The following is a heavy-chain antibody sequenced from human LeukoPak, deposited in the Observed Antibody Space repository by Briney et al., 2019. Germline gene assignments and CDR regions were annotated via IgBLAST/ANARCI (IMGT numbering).Heavy chain of an antibody. D-gene: IGHD6-19*01. V-gene: IGHV1-2*02. CDR2: INPNSGGT. Sequence: GASVKVSCKASGYTFTCYYMHWVRHAPGQGLELMGWINPNSGGTNYAQKFQGRVTMTRDTSISTAYMELSRLRSDDTAVYYCARGTEQWLVRGGRGSFDPWGQGTLVTVSS. J-gene: IGHJ5*02. CDR1: GYTFTCYY. CDR3: ARGTEQWLVRGGRGSFDP.